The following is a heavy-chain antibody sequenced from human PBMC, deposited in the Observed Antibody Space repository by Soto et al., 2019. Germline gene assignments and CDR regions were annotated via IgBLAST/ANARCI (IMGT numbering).Heavy chain of an antibody. V-gene: IGHV1-69*13. CDR3: AREGGVVVPAAIPVKRNGFDP. Sequence: SVKVSCKASGGTFSSYAISWVRQAPGQGLEWMGGIIPIFGTANYAQKFQGRVTITADESTSTAYMELSSLRSEDTAVYYCAREGGVVVPAAIPVKRNGFDPWGQGTLVTVSS. CDR1: GGTFSSYA. J-gene: IGHJ5*02. CDR2: IIPIFGTA. D-gene: IGHD2-2*02.